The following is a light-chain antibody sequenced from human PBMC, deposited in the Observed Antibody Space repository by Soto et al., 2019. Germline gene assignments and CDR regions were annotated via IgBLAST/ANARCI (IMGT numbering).Light chain of an antibody. CDR2: YNN. CDR1: SSNIGVNT. J-gene: IGLJ1*01. CDR3: AAWDDSLHGYV. Sequence: QSVLTQPPSASGTPGQRVTISCSGSSSNIGVNTVHWYQQLPGTAPKLLVYYNNQRPSGVPDRFSGSKSGTSASLAISGLQSEDEADYYCAAWDDSLHGYVFGTGTKVTVL. V-gene: IGLV1-44*01.